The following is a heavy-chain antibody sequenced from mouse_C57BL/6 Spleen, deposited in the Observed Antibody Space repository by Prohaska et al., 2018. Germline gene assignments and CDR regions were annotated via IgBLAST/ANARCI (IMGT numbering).Heavy chain of an antibody. J-gene: IGHJ4*01. CDR3: TDDGYPYAMDY. V-gene: IGHV6-3*01. CDR2: IRLKSDKYEI. D-gene: IGHD2-3*01. Sequence: EVKLEESGGGLVQPGGSMKLSCVASGFTFSNYWMNWVRQSPEKGLEWVAQIRLKSDKYEIHYAESVKGRFTISRDDSKSSVYLQMNNLRAEDTGIYYCTDDGYPYAMDYWGQGTSVTVSS. CDR1: GFTFSNYW.